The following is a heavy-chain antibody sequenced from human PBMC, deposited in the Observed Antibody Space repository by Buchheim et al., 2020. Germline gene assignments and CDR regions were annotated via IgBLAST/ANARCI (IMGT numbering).Heavy chain of an antibody. D-gene: IGHD2-15*01. Sequence: EVQLVESGGGLVQPGGSLRLSCAASGFTVSSNYMSWVRQAPGKGLEWVSVIYSGGSTYYADSVKGRFTISSDNSKNTLYLQMNSLRAEDTAVYYCARDDAYLGYCSGGSCPGPWGQGTL. CDR1: GFTVSSNY. CDR3: ARDDAYLGYCSGGSCPGP. V-gene: IGHV3-66*02. J-gene: IGHJ5*02. CDR2: IYSGGST.